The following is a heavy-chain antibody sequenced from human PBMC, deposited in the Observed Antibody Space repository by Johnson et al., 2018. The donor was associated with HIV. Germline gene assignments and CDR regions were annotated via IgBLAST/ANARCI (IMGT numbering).Heavy chain of an antibody. D-gene: IGHD6-13*01. CDR1: GFTFSSYD. J-gene: IGHJ3*02. Sequence: VQLVESGGGLVQPGGSLRLSCAASGFTFSSYDMHWVRQATGKGLEWVSAIGTAGDTYYPGSVKGRFTISRENAKNSLYLQMNSLRAGDTAVHYCARGSSSWYGVFDAFDIWGQGTMVTVSS. V-gene: IGHV3-13*01. CDR3: ARGSSSWYGVFDAFDI. CDR2: IGTAGDT.